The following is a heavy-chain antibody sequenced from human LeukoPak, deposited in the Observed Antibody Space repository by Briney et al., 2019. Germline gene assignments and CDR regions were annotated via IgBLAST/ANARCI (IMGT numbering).Heavy chain of an antibody. CDR3: AREQDREASATVVGDY. CDR2: ISSSSIYL. Sequence: GGSLRLSCAASGSTFSSYGMNWVRQAPGKGREWVSSISSSSIYLYYADSVKGRFTISRDNAKNSLYLQMNSLRAEDTAVYYCAREQDREASATVVGDYWGQGTLVTVSS. CDR1: GSTFSSYG. V-gene: IGHV3-21*01. D-gene: IGHD4-23*01. J-gene: IGHJ4*02.